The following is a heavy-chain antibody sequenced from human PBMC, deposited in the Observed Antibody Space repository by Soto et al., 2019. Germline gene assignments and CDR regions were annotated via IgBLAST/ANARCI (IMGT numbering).Heavy chain of an antibody. CDR1: GFTFSNYP. CDR3: AKVRGNSGYDFDY. Sequence: GALRLSCAASGFTFSNYPVSWVRQAPGKGLEWVSGISGSGGSTDYADSVRGRFTISRDNSKSTLYLQMNSLRAEDTATYYCAKVRGNSGYDFDYWGQGTLVTVSS. J-gene: IGHJ4*02. CDR2: ISGSGGST. V-gene: IGHV3-23*01. D-gene: IGHD5-12*01.